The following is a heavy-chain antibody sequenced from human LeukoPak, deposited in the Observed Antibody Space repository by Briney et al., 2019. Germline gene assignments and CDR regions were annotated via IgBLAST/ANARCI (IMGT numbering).Heavy chain of an antibody. J-gene: IGHJ4*02. D-gene: IGHD3-16*02. Sequence: ASVKVSGKASGYTYTSYDINWVRQATGQGLEWMGWMNPNSGNTGYAQKFQGRVTMTRNTSIRTAYMELSSLRSEDTAVYYCAREESITFGGVIVPWGQGTLVTVSS. CDR1: GYTYTSYD. V-gene: IGHV1-8*01. CDR3: AREESITFGGVIVP. CDR2: MNPNSGNT.